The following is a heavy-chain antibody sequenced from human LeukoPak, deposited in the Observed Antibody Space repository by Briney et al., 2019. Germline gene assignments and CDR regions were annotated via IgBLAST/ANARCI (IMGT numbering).Heavy chain of an antibody. Sequence: PGGSLRLSCAASGFTFSSYWMNWARQAPGKGLEWVASINHNGNVNYYVDSVKGRFTISRVSSKNTLYLQMNSLRAEDTAVYYCARDLPDSSGWGIDYWGQGTLVAVSS. CDR1: GFTFSSYW. V-gene: IGHV3-7*01. D-gene: IGHD6-19*01. CDR2: INHNGNVN. J-gene: IGHJ4*02. CDR3: ARDLPDSSGWGIDY.